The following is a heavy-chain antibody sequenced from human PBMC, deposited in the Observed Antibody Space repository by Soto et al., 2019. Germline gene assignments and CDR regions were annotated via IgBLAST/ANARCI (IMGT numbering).Heavy chain of an antibody. CDR3: VRDGDYARELSRLEP. V-gene: IGHV1-18*01. CDR2: ISAYNGNT. D-gene: IGHD4-17*01. J-gene: IGHJ5*02. Sequence: ASVKVSCKASGYTFTSYGISWVRQAPGQGLEWMGSISAYNGNTNYAQKLQGRVTMTTDTSTSTAYMELRCQRSEDTAVYYCVRDGDYARELSRLEPWGQGNMGTVSS. CDR1: GYTFTSYG.